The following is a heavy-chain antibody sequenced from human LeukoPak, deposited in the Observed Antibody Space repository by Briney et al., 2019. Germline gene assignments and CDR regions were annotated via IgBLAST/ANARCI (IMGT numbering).Heavy chain of an antibody. J-gene: IGHJ5*02. V-gene: IGHV3-23*01. Sequence: GGSLRLSCAASGFTFSSYAMSWVRQAPGKGLEWVSAISGSGGSTYYADSVKGRFTISRDNSKNTLYLQMNSLRAEDTAVYYCARDAGTTWDHDFSSGGNWFDPWGQGTLVTVSS. CDR1: GFTFSSYA. D-gene: IGHD3-3*01. CDR2: ISGSGGST. CDR3: ARDAGTTWDHDFSSGGNWFDP.